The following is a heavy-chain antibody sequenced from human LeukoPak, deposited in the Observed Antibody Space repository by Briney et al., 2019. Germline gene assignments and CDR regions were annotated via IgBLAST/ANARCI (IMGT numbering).Heavy chain of an antibody. Sequence: ASVKVSCKASGFTFTNYNMHWVRQAPGKGLEWMGGFDPEDGETIYAQKFQGRVTMTEDTSTDTAYMELSSLRSEDTAVYYCARAGNTYYDILKGNWFDPWGQGTLVTVSS. CDR1: GFTFTNYN. D-gene: IGHD3-9*01. V-gene: IGHV1-24*01. J-gene: IGHJ5*02. CDR3: ARAGNTYYDILKGNWFDP. CDR2: FDPEDGET.